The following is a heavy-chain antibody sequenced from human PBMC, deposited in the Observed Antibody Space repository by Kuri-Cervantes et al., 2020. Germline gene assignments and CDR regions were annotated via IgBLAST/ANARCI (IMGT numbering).Heavy chain of an antibody. CDR1: GYSISSGYY. J-gene: IGHJ4*02. CDR2: IYHSVRT. CDR3: ARDFFLVNSSGPR. Sequence: SETLSLTCTVPGYSISSGYYWGWIRQPPGKGLEWIGSIYHSVRTYYNPSLKSRVTISVDTSKNQFSLKLSSVTAADTAVYYCARDFFLVNSSGPRWGQGTLVTVSS. D-gene: IGHD3-22*01. V-gene: IGHV4-38-2*02.